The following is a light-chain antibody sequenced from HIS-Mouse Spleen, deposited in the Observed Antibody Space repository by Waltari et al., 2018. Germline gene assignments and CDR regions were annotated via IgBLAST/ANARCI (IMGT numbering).Light chain of an antibody. CDR2: RNN. CDR3: AAWDDSLSGPV. Sequence: QSVLTQPPSASGTPGQRVTLPCSGSSSNIGRNYVYWYPQLPGTAPKLLIYRNNQRPSGVPDRFSGSKSGTSASLAISGLRSEDEADYYCAAWDDSLSGPVFGGGTKLTVL. CDR1: SSNIGRNY. V-gene: IGLV1-47*01. J-gene: IGLJ3*02.